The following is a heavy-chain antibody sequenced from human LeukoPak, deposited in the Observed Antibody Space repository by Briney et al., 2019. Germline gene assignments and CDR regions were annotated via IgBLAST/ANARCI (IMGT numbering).Heavy chain of an antibody. J-gene: IGHJ4*02. CDR2: INGNGDST. V-gene: IGHV3-64*01. Sequence: GGSLRLSCATSGFTFNLYAMHWVRQAPGKGLEFVSAINGNGDSTYYANSVKGRFTISRDNSKNTLHLQMGSLRAEDMAVYYCAREERGQAINYWGQGTLVTVSS. CDR3: AREERGQAINY. D-gene: IGHD2-21*01. CDR1: GFTFNLYA.